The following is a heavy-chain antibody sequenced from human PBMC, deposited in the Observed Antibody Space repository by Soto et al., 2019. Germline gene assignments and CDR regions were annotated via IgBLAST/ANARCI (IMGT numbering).Heavy chain of an antibody. Sequence: QGQLVQSGGEVKKSGASVKVSCKASGYTFSRYGISWVRQAPGQGLEWMGWISGYNGDTNYAQKLQGRVTXPXXXSXXTAYMELRSLTSDDTAVYYCAKNGQPPYYYYGLDVWGQGTTVTVSS. V-gene: IGHV1-18*01. CDR3: AKNGQPPYYYYGLDV. D-gene: IGHD2-8*01. CDR2: ISGYNGDT. J-gene: IGHJ6*02. CDR1: GYTFSRYG.